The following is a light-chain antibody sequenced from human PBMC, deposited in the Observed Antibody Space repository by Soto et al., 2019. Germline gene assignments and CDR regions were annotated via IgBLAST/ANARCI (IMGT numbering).Light chain of an antibody. J-gene: IGLJ3*02. Sequence: QLVLTQSPSASASLGASVKLTCTLSSGHSTYAIAWHQQQPEKGPRYLMKVNSDGRHNRGGGVPERFSGSSSGAVRYLTISSLQAEDEADYYCQTWGTGINWVFGGGTQLTVL. CDR1: SGHSTYA. CDR3: QTWGTGINWV. V-gene: IGLV4-69*02. CDR2: VNSDGRH.